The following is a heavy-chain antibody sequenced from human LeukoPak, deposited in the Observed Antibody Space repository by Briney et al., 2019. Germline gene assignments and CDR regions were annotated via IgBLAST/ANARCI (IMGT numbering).Heavy chain of an antibody. CDR1: GFTFSTYS. CDR3: ARDLGSYTSGWYMGFDY. V-gene: IGHV3-48*01. Sequence: GGPLRLSCAASGFTFSTYSMNWVRQAPGKGQEWVSYISGTSNTIYYADSVKGRFTISRDNAKNSLYLQVNSLRAEDTAIYYCARDLGSYTSGWYMGFDYWGQGTLVTVSS. CDR2: ISGTSNTI. D-gene: IGHD6-19*01. J-gene: IGHJ4*02.